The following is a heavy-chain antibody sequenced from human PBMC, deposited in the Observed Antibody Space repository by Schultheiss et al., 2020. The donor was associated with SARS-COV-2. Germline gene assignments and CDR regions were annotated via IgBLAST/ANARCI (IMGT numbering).Heavy chain of an antibody. Sequence: SETLSLTCTVSGGSISSSSYYWGWIRQPPGKGLEWIGSIYTSGSTNYNPSLKSRVTMSVDTSKNQFSLKLSSVTAADTGVYYCARDIRIAVAVGVFDYWGQGTLVTVSS. CDR3: ARDIRIAVAVGVFDY. CDR2: IYTSGST. V-gene: IGHV4-39*07. J-gene: IGHJ4*02. D-gene: IGHD6-19*01. CDR1: GGSISSSSYY.